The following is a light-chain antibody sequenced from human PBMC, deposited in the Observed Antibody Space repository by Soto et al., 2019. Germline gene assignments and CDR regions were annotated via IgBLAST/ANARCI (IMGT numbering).Light chain of an antibody. V-gene: IGKV3-15*01. J-gene: IGKJ4*01. CDR1: QNIRSN. CDR2: ETS. CDR3: QHYANWPLT. Sequence: EIVMTQSPGTLSVSPGERATLSCRASQNIRSNLAWYQQKPGQAPRLLIYETSIRAPGIPARFSGSGSGTEFTLTISSLQSEDFAVYYCQHYANWPLTFGGGTKIESK.